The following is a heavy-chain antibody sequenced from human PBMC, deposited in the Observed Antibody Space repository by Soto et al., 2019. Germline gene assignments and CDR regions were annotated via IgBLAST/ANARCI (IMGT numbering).Heavy chain of an antibody. CDR1: GFTVSSNY. CDR3: ASTRNREVQAAPNDAFDI. D-gene: IGHD2-2*01. Sequence: PGGSLRLSCAASGFTVSSNYMSWVRQAPGKGLEWVSVIYSGGSTYYADSVKGRFTISRHNSKNTLYLQMNSLRAEDTAVYYCASTRNREVQAAPNDAFDIWGKGTMVTVSS. V-gene: IGHV3-53*04. CDR2: IYSGGST. J-gene: IGHJ3*02.